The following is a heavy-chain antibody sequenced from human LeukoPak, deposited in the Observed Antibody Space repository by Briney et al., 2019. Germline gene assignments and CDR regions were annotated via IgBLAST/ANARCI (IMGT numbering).Heavy chain of an antibody. J-gene: IGHJ6*02. CDR3: ARNFGTSSGSYTDPDYYYYGMDV. Sequence: SVKVSCKASGGTFSNYAISWVRQAPGQGLEWMGGIIPLFGTANYAQQFQGRVTITADESTSTAYMELSSLRSEDTAVYYCARNFGTSSGSYTDPDYYYYGMDVWGQGTTVTVSS. CDR1: GGTFSNYA. CDR2: IIPLFGTA. D-gene: IGHD1-26*01. V-gene: IGHV1-69*13.